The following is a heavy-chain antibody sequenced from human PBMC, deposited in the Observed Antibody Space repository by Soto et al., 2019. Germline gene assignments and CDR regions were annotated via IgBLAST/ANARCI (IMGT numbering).Heavy chain of an antibody. V-gene: IGHV1-69*01. CDR1: VGIFSSYA. CDR3: AREWDIVVVPAAVSYYDYGMDV. J-gene: IGHJ6*04. Sequence: QVQLVQSGAEVKKPGSSVKVSYKASVGIFSSYAISWVRQAPGQGLEWTGGIIPIFGTANYAQKFQGRVTITAIESTGTAYMALSSLRSEDPAVYSWAREWDIVVVPAAVSYYDYGMDVWGKGTTVSVSS. D-gene: IGHD2-2*01. CDR2: IIPIFGTA.